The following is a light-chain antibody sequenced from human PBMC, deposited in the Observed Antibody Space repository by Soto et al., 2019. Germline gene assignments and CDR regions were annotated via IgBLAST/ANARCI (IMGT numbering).Light chain of an antibody. CDR1: GDISKY. CDR2: GAS. Sequence: DIQMTQSPSSLSASVGDRVTISCRATGDISKYLAWYQRKPGKAPTLLIYGASTLQSGVPSRFSGSGSGTEFTLTIGSLQPEDVAIYYCQKYGGAPLTFGGGTKVEI. V-gene: IGKV1-27*01. CDR3: QKYGGAPLT. J-gene: IGKJ4*01.